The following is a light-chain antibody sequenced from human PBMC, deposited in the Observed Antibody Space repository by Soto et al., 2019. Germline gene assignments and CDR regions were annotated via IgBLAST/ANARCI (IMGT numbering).Light chain of an antibody. CDR3: QQYTNWPIS. V-gene: IGKV3-15*01. CDR1: QTVYNN. CDR2: GVS. J-gene: IGKJ5*01. Sequence: EVVMTQSPATLSVSPGERATLSCRASQTVYNNYLAWYQQKPGQAPRHLIYGVSARATGVPVRFSGSGSGTEYTLTISSLQSEDFAVYYCQQYTNWPISFGQGTRLEIK.